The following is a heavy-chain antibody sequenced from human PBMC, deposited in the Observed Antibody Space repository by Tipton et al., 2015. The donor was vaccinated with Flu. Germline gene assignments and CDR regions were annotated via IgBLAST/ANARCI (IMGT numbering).Heavy chain of an antibody. V-gene: IGHV3-74*01. J-gene: IGHJ4*02. Sequence: SGFTFGTSWMHWVRQAPGKGLVWVSAINSGGSDTRYADSVKGRFSISRDNSKNTLYLQMNSLRAEDTAIYYCTKVIPEIVAGLDYWGQGTLVTVSS. CDR2: INSGGSDT. CDR1: GFTFGTSW. D-gene: IGHD5-12*01. CDR3: TKVIPEIVAGLDY.